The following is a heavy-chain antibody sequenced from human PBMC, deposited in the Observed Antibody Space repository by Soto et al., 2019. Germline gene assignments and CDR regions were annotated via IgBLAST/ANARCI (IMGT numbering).Heavy chain of an antibody. J-gene: IGHJ4*02. CDR2: LTGSSSNI. CDR3: ANGRATYGLLTHDY. V-gene: IGHV3-23*01. CDR1: GFSFRNYA. D-gene: IGHD3-10*01. Sequence: GGPRRLSCAVSGFSFRNYAMSWGRQAPGKGLEWIATLTGSSSNIYYADSVKGRFAISRDNSRNTLYLQMNSLTAEDTAVYYCANGRATYGLLTHDYWGQGTLVTVSS.